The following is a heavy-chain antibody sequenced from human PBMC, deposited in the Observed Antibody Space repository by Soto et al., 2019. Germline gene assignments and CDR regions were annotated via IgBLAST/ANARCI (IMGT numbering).Heavy chain of an antibody. D-gene: IGHD2-2*01. Sequence: QVTLKESGPVLVKPTETLTLRCTVSGLSITDSEMGVSWIRQPPGQPLEWLAHIDSSGEKSYRTFLKSRLAISKDTSKSQVVLTMTNMDPADTATYYCARRHLAVAGSTWFDPWGQGIPVTVSP. V-gene: IGHV2-26*01. CDR1: GLSITDSEMG. CDR2: IDSSGEK. CDR3: ARRHLAVAGSTWFDP. J-gene: IGHJ5*02.